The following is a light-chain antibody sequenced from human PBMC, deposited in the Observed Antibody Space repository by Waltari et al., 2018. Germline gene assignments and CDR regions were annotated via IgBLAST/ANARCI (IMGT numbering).Light chain of an antibody. CDR3: CSYAGSYV. J-gene: IGLJ1*01. V-gene: IGLV2-11*01. Sequence: QSALTQPRSVSGSPGQSVTISCTGTSSDFGGYNYVSWYQQHPGKAPKLMIYDVTKRPSGVPDRFSGSKSCNTASLTISWLQAEDEADYYCCSYAGSYVFGTGTKVTVL. CDR2: DVT. CDR1: SSDFGGYNY.